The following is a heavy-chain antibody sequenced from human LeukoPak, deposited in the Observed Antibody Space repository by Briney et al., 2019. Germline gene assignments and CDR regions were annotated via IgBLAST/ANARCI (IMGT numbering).Heavy chain of an antibody. J-gene: IGHJ4*02. V-gene: IGHV5-51*01. D-gene: IGHD6-6*01. Sequence: GESLKISCKGSGYSFTTYWIGWVRQMPGKGLEWMGIIYPGDSDTRYSPSFQAQVTISVDQSISTAYLQWSSLKASDTAMYYCARKYSRSSSLVDYWGQGTLVTVSS. CDR2: IYPGDSDT. CDR1: GYSFTTYW. CDR3: ARKYSRSSSLVDY.